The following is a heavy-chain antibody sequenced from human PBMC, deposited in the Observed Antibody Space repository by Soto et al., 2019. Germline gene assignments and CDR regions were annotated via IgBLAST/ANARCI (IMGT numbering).Heavy chain of an antibody. CDR2: IYYTGNT. CDR3: ARDVRHYDGSGTYFDWFDP. J-gene: IGHJ5*02. D-gene: IGHD3-22*01. Sequence: QVQLQESGPGLVKPSQTLSLTCTVAGGSISSHDYYWSWLRQYPGKGVEWIGYIYYTGNTYLNPSLKGRLNISVDTSKNEFSLRLSSVTAADTALYYCARDVRHYDGSGTYFDWFDPWGQGTLVTVSS. V-gene: IGHV4-31*03. CDR1: GGSISSHDYY.